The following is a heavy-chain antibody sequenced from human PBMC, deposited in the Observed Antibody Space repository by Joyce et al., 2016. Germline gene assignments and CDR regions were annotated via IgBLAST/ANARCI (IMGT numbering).Heavy chain of an antibody. CDR3: TKDRGGFGVVISSYLDY. V-gene: IGHV3-43*01. Sequence: EVQLVESGGVVVQPGGSLRLSFEASGFTFDDYTMHWVRQAPGKGREWVALISWDGGSTYYADSVKGRFTISRDNSKNSLYLQMNSLRTEDTALYYCTKDRGGFGVVISSYLDYWGQGTLVTVSS. D-gene: IGHD3-3*01. J-gene: IGHJ4*02. CDR2: ISWDGGST. CDR1: GFTFDDYT.